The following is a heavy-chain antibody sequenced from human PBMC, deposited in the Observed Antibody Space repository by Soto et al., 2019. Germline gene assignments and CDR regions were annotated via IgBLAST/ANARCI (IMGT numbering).Heavy chain of an antibody. CDR3: ARGREMWLVDAFDI. D-gene: IGHD6-19*01. J-gene: IGHJ3*02. CDR1: GGSFSGYY. Sequence: QVQVQQWGAGLLKSSETLSLTCGVYGGSFSGYYWSWIRQSPGKGLEWIGEVNPTGSTKYNPSLKSRVTISVDTSKNQFSLNLNSVTAADTALYYCARGREMWLVDAFDIWGQGTRVTVSS. V-gene: IGHV4-34*01. CDR2: VNPTGST.